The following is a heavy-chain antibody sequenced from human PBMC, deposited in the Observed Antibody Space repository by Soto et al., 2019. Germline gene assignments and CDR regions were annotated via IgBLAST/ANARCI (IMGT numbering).Heavy chain of an antibody. V-gene: IGHV3-48*02. CDR2: ISSSSSTI. CDR1: GFTFSSYS. D-gene: IGHD6-13*01. J-gene: IGHJ2*01. CDR3: ARDRYIIAAAGSYWYFDL. Sequence: GGSLRLSCAASGFTFSSYSMNWVRQAPGKGLEWVSYISSSSSTIYYADSVKGRFTISRDNAKNSLYLQMNSLRDEDTAVYYCARDRYIIAAAGSYWYFDLWGRGTLVTVSS.